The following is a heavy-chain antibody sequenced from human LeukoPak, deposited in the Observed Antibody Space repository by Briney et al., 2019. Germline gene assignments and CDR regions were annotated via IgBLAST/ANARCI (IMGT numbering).Heavy chain of an antibody. D-gene: IGHD4-11*01. Sequence: SGGSLRLSCAVSGLTFSNDGMHWVRHATGKGRVWVSRISNDGTSTSYADSVKGGFTISRDNGKNTLYLQMNSLRGEDTAVYSCATDGQGLHYCGHAALVSVSS. CDR3: ATDGQGLHY. V-gene: IGHV3-74*01. CDR1: GLTFSNDG. CDR2: ISNDGTST. J-gene: IGHJ4*01.